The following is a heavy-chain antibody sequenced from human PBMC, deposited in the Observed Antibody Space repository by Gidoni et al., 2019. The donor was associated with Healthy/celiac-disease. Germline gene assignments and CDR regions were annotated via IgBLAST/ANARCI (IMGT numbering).Heavy chain of an antibody. CDR3: ARAPTTVGVLDY. CDR2: IYYSGST. D-gene: IGHD4-17*01. J-gene: IGHJ4*02. Sequence: QVQLQESGPGLVKPSETLSLTCTVSGGSISSYYWSWIRQPPGKGLEWIGYIYYSGSTNYNPSLKSRVTISVDTSKNQFSLKLSSVTAADTAVYYCARAPTTVGVLDYWGQGTLVTVSS. V-gene: IGHV4-59*01. CDR1: GGSISSYY.